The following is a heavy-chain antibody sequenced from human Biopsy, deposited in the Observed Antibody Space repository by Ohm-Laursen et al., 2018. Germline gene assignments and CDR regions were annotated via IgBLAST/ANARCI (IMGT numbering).Heavy chain of an antibody. V-gene: IGHV4-31*01. Sequence: TLSLTCAVPGGFISSGGSYWSWIRQRPGKGLEWIGYIFNSANTYYNPSLKNLITISGDTSKNQFSLKLNSVTAADTAVYYCARGDYFDSNGYFWFDPWGQGTLVTVSS. D-gene: IGHD3-22*01. CDR3: ARGDYFDSNGYFWFDP. CDR1: GGFISSGGSY. J-gene: IGHJ5*02. CDR2: IFNSANT.